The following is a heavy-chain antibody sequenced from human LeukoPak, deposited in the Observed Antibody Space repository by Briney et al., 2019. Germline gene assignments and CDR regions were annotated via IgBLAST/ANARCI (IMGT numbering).Heavy chain of an antibody. J-gene: IGHJ6*02. CDR2: INTNTGNP. CDR3: ARALQYYYDSSGYFFHYYYGMDV. V-gene: IGHV7-4-1*02. D-gene: IGHD3-22*01. Sequence: ASVKVSCKASGGTFSSYAISWVRQAPGQGLEWMGWINTNTGNPTYAQGFTGRFVFSLDTSVSTAYLQISSLKAEDTAVYYCARALQYYYDSSGYFFHYYYGMDVWGQGTTVTVSS. CDR1: GGTFSSYA.